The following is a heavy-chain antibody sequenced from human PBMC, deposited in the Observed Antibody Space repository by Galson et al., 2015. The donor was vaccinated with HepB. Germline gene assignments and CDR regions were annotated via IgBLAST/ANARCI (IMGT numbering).Heavy chain of an antibody. CDR1: GFTFSSYG. D-gene: IGHD4-23*01. CDR2: ISYDGSSK. J-gene: IGHJ4*02. CDR3: AKGYGGNSYVFDY. Sequence: SLRLSCAASGFTFSSYGMDWARQAPGKGLEWVAVISYDGSSKYYGDSVKGRFTISRDNSKNTLYLQMNSLRPEDTAVYYCAKGYGGNSYVFDYWGQGALVTVSS. V-gene: IGHV3-30*18.